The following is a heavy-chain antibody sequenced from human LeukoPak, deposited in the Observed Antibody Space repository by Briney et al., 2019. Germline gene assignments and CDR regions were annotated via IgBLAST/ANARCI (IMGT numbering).Heavy chain of an antibody. CDR3: ARGRVGTTTPFDY. D-gene: IGHD1-26*01. J-gene: IGHJ4*02. CDR2: ISSGGSTI. CDR1: GFTFSNYE. Sequence: GGSLRLSCAASGFTFSNYEMNWVRRAPGKGLEWVSYISSGGSTIYYADSVKGRFTISRDNAKNSLFLQMNSLRAEDAAVYYCARGRVGTTTPFDYWGQGTLVTVSS. V-gene: IGHV3-48*03.